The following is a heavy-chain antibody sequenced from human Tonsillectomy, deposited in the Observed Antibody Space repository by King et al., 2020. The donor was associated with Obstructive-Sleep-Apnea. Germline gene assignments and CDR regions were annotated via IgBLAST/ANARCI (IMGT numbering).Heavy chain of an antibody. Sequence: VQLVESGPGLVKPSETLTLTCSVSDFSINSGYYWGWVRQPPGEGLELIGSIWRSGSAYYNPSLKSRVTMAGDTSKNQFSLKLTSVTAADTAMYYCARVGRMGYYDSCGFFDYWGQGTLVTVSS. V-gene: IGHV4-38-2*02. J-gene: IGHJ4*02. D-gene: IGHD3-22*01. CDR2: IWRSGSA. CDR1: DFSINSGYY. CDR3: ARVGRMGYYDSCGFFDY.